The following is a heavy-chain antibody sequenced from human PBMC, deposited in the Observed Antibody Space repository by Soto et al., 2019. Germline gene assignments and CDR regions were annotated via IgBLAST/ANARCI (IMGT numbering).Heavy chain of an antibody. CDR3: AKYVGRYFGWLSTGWFDT. D-gene: IGHD3-9*01. J-gene: IGHJ5*02. CDR2: ISYDGSNK. V-gene: IGHV3-30*18. CDR1: GFTFSSYG. Sequence: QVQLVESGGGVVQPGRSLRLSCAASGFTFSSYGMHWVRQAPGEGLEWVAVISYDGSNKYYADSVKGRFTISGDNSKNTLYRQMNFLRAEDTVVYYCAKYVGRYFGWLSTGWFDTCGQGTMVTVSS.